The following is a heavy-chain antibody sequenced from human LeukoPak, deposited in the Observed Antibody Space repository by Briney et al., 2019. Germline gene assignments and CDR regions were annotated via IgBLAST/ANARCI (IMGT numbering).Heavy chain of an antibody. Sequence: GESLKISCKGSGYTFTTYWIGWVRQMPGKGLEWMGVIYPGDSRIRYNPSFEGQVTISADKSISTAYLQWSSLKASDTAIYYCAFCDLTSIWSGPWGQGTLVTVSS. CDR3: AFCDLTSIWSGP. CDR1: GYTFTTYW. CDR2: IYPGDSRI. J-gene: IGHJ5*02. D-gene: IGHD2-2*01. V-gene: IGHV5-51*06.